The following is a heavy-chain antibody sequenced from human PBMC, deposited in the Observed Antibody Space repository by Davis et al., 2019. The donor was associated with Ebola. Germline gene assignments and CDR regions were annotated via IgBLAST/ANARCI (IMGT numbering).Heavy chain of an antibody. CDR2: IIPILGIA. CDR3: ARDRVMYYYYYYGMDV. D-gene: IGHD3-16*01. Sequence: SVKVSCMASVGTFSSYTISWVRQPPGQGLEWMGRIIPILGIANYAQKFQGRVTSTADKSTSTAYMELSSLRSEDTAVYYCARDRVMYYYYYYGMDVWGQGTTVTVSS. CDR1: VGTFSSYT. J-gene: IGHJ6*02. V-gene: IGHV1-69*04.